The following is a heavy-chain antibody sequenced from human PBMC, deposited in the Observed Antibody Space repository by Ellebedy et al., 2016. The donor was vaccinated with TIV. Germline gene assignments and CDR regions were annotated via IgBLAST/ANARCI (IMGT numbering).Heavy chain of an antibody. J-gene: IGHJ4*02. CDR1: GFTFSSYA. Sequence: GESLKISXAASGFTFSSYAMSWVRQAPGKGLEWVSAISGSGGSTYYADSVKGRFTISRDNSKNTLYLQMNSLRAEDTAVYYCASGVVVITTDVIDYWGQGTLVTVSS. V-gene: IGHV3-23*01. D-gene: IGHD3-22*01. CDR3: ASGVVVITTDVIDY. CDR2: ISGSGGST.